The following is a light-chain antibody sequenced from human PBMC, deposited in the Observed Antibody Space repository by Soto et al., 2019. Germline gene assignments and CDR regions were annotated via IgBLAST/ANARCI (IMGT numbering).Light chain of an antibody. Sequence: EIVLTQSPGTLSLSPGERATLSCRASQSVSSSYLAWYQQKPGQAPRLLIYGTSSRATAIPDRFSGSGSGTDFTLTISRLEPEDFAVYYCQQYGSSSWTFGHWTTVEIK. CDR2: GTS. CDR1: QSVSSSY. CDR3: QQYGSSSWT. J-gene: IGKJ1*01. V-gene: IGKV3-20*01.